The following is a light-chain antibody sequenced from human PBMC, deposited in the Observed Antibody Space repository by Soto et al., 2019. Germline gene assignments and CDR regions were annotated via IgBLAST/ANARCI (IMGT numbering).Light chain of an antibody. Sequence: QAVVTQEPSLTVSPGGTVTLTCGSSTGAVTSGHYPYWFQVKPGQAPRTLLYDVTKKHSWTPARFSGSLLGGKAALTLSGAQPEDEADYYCMLSYSGPSIFGRGTQLTVL. CDR2: DVT. CDR1: TGAVTSGHY. CDR3: MLSYSGPSI. V-gene: IGLV7-46*01. J-gene: IGLJ7*01.